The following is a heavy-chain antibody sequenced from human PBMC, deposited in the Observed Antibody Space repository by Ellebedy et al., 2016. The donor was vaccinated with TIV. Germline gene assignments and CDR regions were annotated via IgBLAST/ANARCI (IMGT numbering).Heavy chain of an antibody. CDR2: VNWNGADI. Sequence: GGSLRLSXAASGFIFESYAMHWARQAPGKGLEWVSGVNWNGADIGYAASVKGRFTISRDNAKNSLYLEMNNLRGEDTALYYRAKDQGYSAGWSLGYYYYGMDVWGQGTTVTVSS. D-gene: IGHD1-26*01. CDR3: AKDQGYSAGWSLGYYYYGMDV. V-gene: IGHV3-9*01. J-gene: IGHJ6*02. CDR1: GFIFESYA.